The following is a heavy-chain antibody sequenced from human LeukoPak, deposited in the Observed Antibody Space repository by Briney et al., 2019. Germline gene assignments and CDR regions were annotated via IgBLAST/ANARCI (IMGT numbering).Heavy chain of an antibody. CDR2: ISWNSGSI. Sequence: GGSLRLSCAASGFTFDDYAMHWVRQAPGKGLEWVSGISWNSGSIGYADSVKGRFTISRDNAKNSLYLQMNSLRAEDTALYYCAKDNYDSSGGIAFDIWGQGTMVTVSS. CDR3: AKDNYDSSGGIAFDI. D-gene: IGHD3-22*01. V-gene: IGHV3-9*01. CDR1: GFTFDDYA. J-gene: IGHJ3*02.